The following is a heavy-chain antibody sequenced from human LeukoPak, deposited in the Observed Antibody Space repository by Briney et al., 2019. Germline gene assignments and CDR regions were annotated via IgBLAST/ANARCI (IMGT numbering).Heavy chain of an antibody. Sequence: GGSLRLSCAASGFTFSSYSMNWVRQAPGKGLEWVSSISSSSSYIYYADSVKGRFTISRDNAKNSLYLQMNSLRAEDTAVYYCASSPYYDFWSGYYGSDPWGQGTLVTVSS. V-gene: IGHV3-21*01. CDR3: ASSPYYDFWSGYYGSDP. J-gene: IGHJ5*02. D-gene: IGHD3-3*01. CDR2: ISSSSSYI. CDR1: GFTFSSYS.